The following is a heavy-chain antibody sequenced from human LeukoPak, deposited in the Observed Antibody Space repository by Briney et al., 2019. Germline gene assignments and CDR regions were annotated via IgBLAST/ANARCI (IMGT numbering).Heavy chain of an antibody. Sequence: SETLSLTCAVYGGSFSGYYWSWIRQPPGKGLEWIGEINHSGSTNYNPSLKSRVTISVDASKNQFSLKLSSVTAADTAMYYCARGVLGYCSSTSCHPWAFDIWGQGTMVTVSS. D-gene: IGHD2-2*01. J-gene: IGHJ3*02. V-gene: IGHV4-34*01. CDR3: ARGVLGYCSSTSCHPWAFDI. CDR1: GGSFSGYY. CDR2: INHSGST.